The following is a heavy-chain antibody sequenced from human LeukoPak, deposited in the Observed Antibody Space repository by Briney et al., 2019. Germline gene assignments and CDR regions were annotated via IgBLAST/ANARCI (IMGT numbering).Heavy chain of an antibody. CDR2: INPNSGGT. V-gene: IGHV1-2*02. CDR1: GYTFTSYY. Sequence: ASVKVSCKASGYTFTSYYIHWVRQAPGQGLEWMGWINPNSGGTNYAQKFQGRVTMTRDTSISTAYMELSRLRSDDTAVYYCARIAAPMWFDPWGQGTLVTVSS. J-gene: IGHJ5*02. CDR3: ARIAAPMWFDP. D-gene: IGHD6-6*01.